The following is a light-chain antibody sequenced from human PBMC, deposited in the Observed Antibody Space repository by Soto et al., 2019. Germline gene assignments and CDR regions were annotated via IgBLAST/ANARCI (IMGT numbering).Light chain of an antibody. V-gene: IGKV3-20*01. CDR3: QQYGSSRWT. Sequence: EIVLTQAPGTLSLSPGDRATLSCRASQSVSSSYLAWYQQNRGQAPRLLIYGASSRAPGIPDRFGGSGSGTDFTLTISRLEPEDFAVYYCQQYGSSRWTFGQGTKVDIK. J-gene: IGKJ1*01. CDR2: GAS. CDR1: QSVSSSY.